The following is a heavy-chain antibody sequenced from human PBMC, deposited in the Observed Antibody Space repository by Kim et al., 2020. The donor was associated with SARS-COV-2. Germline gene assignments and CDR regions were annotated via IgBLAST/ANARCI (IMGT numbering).Heavy chain of an antibody. Sequence: SETLSLTCTVSGGSISSGSYYWSWIRQPAGKGLEWIGRIYTSGSTNYNPSLKSRVTISVDTSKNQFSLKLSSVTAADTAVYYFARGCRSSWYTPQQYNWFDPWGQGTLVTVSS. CDR3: ARGCRSSWYTPQQYNWFDP. CDR1: GGSISSGSYY. CDR2: IYTSGST. D-gene: IGHD6-13*01. V-gene: IGHV4-61*02. J-gene: IGHJ5*02.